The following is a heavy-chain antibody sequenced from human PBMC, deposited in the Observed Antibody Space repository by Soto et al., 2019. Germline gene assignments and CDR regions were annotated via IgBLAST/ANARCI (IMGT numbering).Heavy chain of an antibody. Sequence: QVQLVQSGAEVKKPGSSVKVSCKASGGTFSNYAISWVRQAPGQGLEWMGGIIPMFDTPNYAQNFQGRVTITADESTSTAYMQLSSLRSEDTAVYYCAKGIAGTRTPFDFWGQGTLVTVSS. CDR3: AKGIAGTRTPFDF. J-gene: IGHJ4*02. CDR2: IIPMFDTP. CDR1: GGTFSNYA. V-gene: IGHV1-69*01. D-gene: IGHD1-20*01.